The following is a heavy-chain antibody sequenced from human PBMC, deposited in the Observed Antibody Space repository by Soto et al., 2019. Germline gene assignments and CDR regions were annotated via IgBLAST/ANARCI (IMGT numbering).Heavy chain of an antibody. J-gene: IGHJ6*01. Sequence: EVQLLESGGGFIHPGGSLRLSCAASGFSFSSFAMNWVRQAPGKGLEWVSIISGSADSTFYADSVKGRFTISRDNSKSTLYLQINSLRAEDTAVYSCAKTRGAMIYAISVYGMDVW. CDR3: AKTRGAMIYAISVYGMDV. V-gene: IGHV3-23*01. D-gene: IGHD2-8*01. CDR1: GFSFSSFA. CDR2: ISGSADST.